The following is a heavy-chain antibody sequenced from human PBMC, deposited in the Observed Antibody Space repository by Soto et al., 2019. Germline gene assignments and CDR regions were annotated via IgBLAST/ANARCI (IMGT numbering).Heavy chain of an antibody. CDR1: GYTFTSYG. D-gene: IGHD3-10*01. J-gene: IGHJ4*02. CDR2: ISAYNGNT. CDR3: ARDTYYYGSGSYRRFDY. V-gene: IGHV1-18*01. Sequence: QVQLVQSGAEVKKPGASVKVSCKASGYTFTSYGISWVRQAPGQALEWMGWISAYNGNTNYAQKLQGRVTMTTDTSTSTAYMELRSLRSDDTAVYYCARDTYYYGSGSYRRFDYWGQGTLVTVSS.